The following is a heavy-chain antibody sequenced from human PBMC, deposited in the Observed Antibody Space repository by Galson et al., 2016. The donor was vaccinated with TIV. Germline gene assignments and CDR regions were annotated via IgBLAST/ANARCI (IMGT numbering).Heavy chain of an antibody. Sequence: QSGAEVTKPGESLKISCKGSGYSFSSYWIAWVRQMPGKGLEWMGIIYPDDSDTTYSPSFQGQVTIPVDKSISTAYLQWSSLKASDTAIYYCARGEVQATAIDGMDVWGQGTTVTVSS. D-gene: IGHD2-2*01. J-gene: IGHJ6*02. CDR1: GYSFSSYW. CDR2: IYPDDSDT. V-gene: IGHV5-51*01. CDR3: ARGEVQATAIDGMDV.